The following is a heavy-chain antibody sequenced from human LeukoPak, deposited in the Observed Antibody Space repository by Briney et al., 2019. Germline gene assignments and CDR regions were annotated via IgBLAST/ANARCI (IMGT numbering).Heavy chain of an antibody. V-gene: IGHV3-74*01. CDR3: ARAGRWLQLLDY. CDR2: INSDGSST. D-gene: IGHD5-24*01. CDR1: GFTFSSYW. Sequence: GGSLRLSCAASGFTFSSYWMHWVRQAPGKGLVWVSRINSDGSSTSYADSVTGRFTISRDNAKNTLYLQMNSLRAEDTAVYYCARAGRWLQLLDYWGQGTLVTVSS. J-gene: IGHJ4*02.